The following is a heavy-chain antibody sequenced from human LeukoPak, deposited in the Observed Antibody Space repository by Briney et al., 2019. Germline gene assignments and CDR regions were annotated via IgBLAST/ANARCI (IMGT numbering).Heavy chain of an antibody. D-gene: IGHD3-9*01. CDR1: GFTFSSYS. V-gene: IGHV3-21*01. Sequence: PGGSLRLSCAASGFTFSSYSMNWVRQAPGKGLEWVSSISSSSSYIYHADSVKGRFTISRDNAKNSLYLQMNSLRAEDTAVYYCARNYDILTGYPDDAFDIWGQGTMVTVSS. CDR2: ISSSSSYI. J-gene: IGHJ3*02. CDR3: ARNYDILTGYPDDAFDI.